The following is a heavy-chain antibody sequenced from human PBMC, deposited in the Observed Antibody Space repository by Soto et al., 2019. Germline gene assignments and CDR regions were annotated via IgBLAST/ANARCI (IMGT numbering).Heavy chain of an antibody. J-gene: IGHJ5*02. CDR1: GFTFSAYG. D-gene: IGHD1-7*01. Sequence: PGGSLRLSCAASGFTFSAYGLHWVRQAPGKGLEWVAMIWSDGRNKFYADSVRGRFTISRDNSKNTLYLQMNSLRAEDTAVYYCAKDKLGTTWFDPWGQGTLVTVSS. CDR2: IWSDGRNK. V-gene: IGHV3-33*06. CDR3: AKDKLGTTWFDP.